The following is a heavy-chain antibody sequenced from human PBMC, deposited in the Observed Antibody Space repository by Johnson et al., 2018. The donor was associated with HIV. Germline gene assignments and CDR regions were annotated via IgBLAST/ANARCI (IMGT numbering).Heavy chain of an antibody. CDR1: AFNFNTYG. J-gene: IGHJ3*02. CDR2: IRYDGSNK. V-gene: IGHV3-30*02. Sequence: HVQLVESGGGVVQPGGSLRLSCAASAFNFNTYGMDWVRQAPGKGLAWVAFIRYDGSNKYYADSVKARFTIYSDNSKNTLSLQMNSLRAEDTAVYYGAREEGVGDDYGGKSAFDIWGQGTMVTVSS. D-gene: IGHD4-23*01. CDR3: AREEGVGDDYGGKSAFDI.